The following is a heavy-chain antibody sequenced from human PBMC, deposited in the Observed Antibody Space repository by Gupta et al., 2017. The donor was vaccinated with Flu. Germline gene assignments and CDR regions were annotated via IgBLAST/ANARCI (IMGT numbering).Heavy chain of an antibody. V-gene: IGHV3-23*01. CDR1: A. CDR3: LADIVVED. CDR2: ISGSGGST. Sequence: AMSWVRQAPGKGLEWVSAISGSGGSTYYADSVKGRFTISRDNSKNTLYLQMNSLRAEDTAVYYCLADIVVEDWGQGTLVTVSS. D-gene: IGHD2-2*01. J-gene: IGHJ4*02.